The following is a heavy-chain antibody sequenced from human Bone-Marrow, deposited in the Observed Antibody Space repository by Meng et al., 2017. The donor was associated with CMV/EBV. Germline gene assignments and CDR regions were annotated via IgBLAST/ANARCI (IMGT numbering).Heavy chain of an antibody. J-gene: IGHJ3*02. CDR3: ARDHNYYDFWSGYYLRGRGNAFDI. V-gene: IGHV4-30-4*08. D-gene: IGHD3-3*01. Sequence: LRLSCTVSGGSISSGDYYWSWIRQPPGKGLEWIGYIYYSGSIYYNPSLKSRVTISVDTSKNQFSLKLSSVTAADTAVYYCARDHNYYDFWSGYYLRGRGNAFDIWGQGTMVTVSS. CDR2: IYYSGSI. CDR1: GGSISSGDYY.